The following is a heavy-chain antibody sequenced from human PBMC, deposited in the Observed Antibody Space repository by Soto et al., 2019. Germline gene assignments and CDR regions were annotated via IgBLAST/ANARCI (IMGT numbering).Heavy chain of an antibody. CDR3: ARAMELRTSVAFQH. Sequence: EVQLVESGGGLVQPGGSLRLSCAASGFTFSSNWMHWVRQAPGKGLVWVSRINSDGSSLTYADSVKGRFTISRDNAKNTLFLQMNSLRAEDTAVYYCARAMELRTSVAFQHWGQGTLVTVSS. CDR1: GFTFSSNW. D-gene: IGHD1-7*01. V-gene: IGHV3-74*01. J-gene: IGHJ1*01. CDR2: INSDGSSL.